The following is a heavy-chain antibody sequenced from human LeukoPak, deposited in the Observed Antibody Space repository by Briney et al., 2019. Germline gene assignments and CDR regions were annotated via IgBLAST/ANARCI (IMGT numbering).Heavy chain of an antibody. CDR1: GFSFDDYA. D-gene: IGHD3-22*01. J-gene: IGHJ4*02. CDR2: VNWNGCSL. Sequence: GGSLRLSCAASGFSFDDYAMHWVRQAPGKGGEWVSGVNWNGCSLGYADSVKGRFAISRDNAKNSLYQQMNNLRTEDTASYYCAKASYPDYYEPVFDSWGQGTLVTVSS. V-gene: IGHV3-9*01. CDR3: AKASYPDYYEPVFDS.